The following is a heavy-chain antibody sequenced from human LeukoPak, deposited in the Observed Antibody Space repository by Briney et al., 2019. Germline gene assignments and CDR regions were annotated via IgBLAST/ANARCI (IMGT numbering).Heavy chain of an antibody. CDR3: ARVKTVTTRYPPLGYFDY. V-gene: IGHV4-59*01. CDR2: IYYSGST. CDR1: GGSISSYY. D-gene: IGHD4-17*01. J-gene: IGHJ4*02. Sequence: SETLSLTCTVSGGSISSYYWSWIRQPPGKGLEWIGYIYYSGSTNYNPSLQSRVTISVDTSKNQFSLKLSSVTAADTAVYYCARVKTVTTRYPPLGYFDYWGQGTLVTVSS.